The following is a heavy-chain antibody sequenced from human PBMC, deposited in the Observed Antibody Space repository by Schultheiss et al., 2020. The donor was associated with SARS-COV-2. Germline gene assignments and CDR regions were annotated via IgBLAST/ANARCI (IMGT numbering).Heavy chain of an antibody. CDR1: GFTFSSYG. J-gene: IGHJ4*02. Sequence: GESLKISCAASGFTFSSYGMHWVRQAPGKGLEWVSYISSSGSTIYYADSVKGRFTISRDNAKNSLYLQMNSLRAEDTAVYYCARERLGGSYDWGQGTLVTVSS. V-gene: IGHV3-48*04. D-gene: IGHD1-26*01. CDR3: ARERLGGSYD. CDR2: ISSSGSTI.